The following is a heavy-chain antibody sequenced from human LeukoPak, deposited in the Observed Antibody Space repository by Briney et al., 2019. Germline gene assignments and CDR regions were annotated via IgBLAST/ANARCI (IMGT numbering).Heavy chain of an antibody. D-gene: IGHD6-13*01. V-gene: IGHV3-48*03. CDR1: GFTFSSYE. CDR2: ISSSGSTI. CDR3: ARGVVEGQQAYYFDY. Sequence: GGSLRLSCAASGFTFSSYEMNWVRQAPGKGLEWVSYISSSGSTIYYADSVKGRFTISRDNAKNSLYLQMNSLRAEDTAVYYCARGVVEGQQAYYFDYWGRGPLVTVPS. J-gene: IGHJ4*02.